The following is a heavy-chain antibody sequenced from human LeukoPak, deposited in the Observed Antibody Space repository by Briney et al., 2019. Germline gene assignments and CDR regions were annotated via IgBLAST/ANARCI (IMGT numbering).Heavy chain of an antibody. J-gene: IGHJ6*02. Sequence: ASVKVSCKASGYTFTSYGISRVRQAPGQGLEWMGWISAYNGNTNYAQKLQGRVTMTTDTSTSTAYMELRSLRSDDTAVYYCARDTYSSSWYGYYYYGMDVWGQGTTVTVSS. V-gene: IGHV1-18*01. CDR1: GYTFTSYG. CDR3: ARDTYSSSWYGYYYYGMDV. D-gene: IGHD6-13*01. CDR2: ISAYNGNT.